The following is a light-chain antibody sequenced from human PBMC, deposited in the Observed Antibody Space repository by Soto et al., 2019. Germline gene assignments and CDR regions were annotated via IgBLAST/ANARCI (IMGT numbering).Light chain of an antibody. J-gene: IGLJ1*01. Sequence: QSVLPQPASVSGSPGQSITISCTGTSSDVGAYTYVPWYQQHPGKAPKLMIYDVSNRPSGVSNRFSGSKSGNTAFLIISGLQAEDEADYYCTSYTSNSTPYVFGGGTKVTVL. CDR3: TSYTSNSTPYV. V-gene: IGLV2-14*01. CDR1: SSDVGAYTY. CDR2: DVS.